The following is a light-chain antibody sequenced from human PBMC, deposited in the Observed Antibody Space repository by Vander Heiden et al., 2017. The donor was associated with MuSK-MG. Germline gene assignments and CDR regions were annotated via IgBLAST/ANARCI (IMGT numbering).Light chain of an antibody. V-gene: IGKV1-39*01. CDR3: QQRHSTPWT. Sequence: DIQMTQSPSSLSASVGDRVTITCRASQSISSYLNWYRQKPGKAPELLIYGASSLQSGVPSRFSGSGSGTDFTLTISKLQPEDFATYYCQQRHSTPWTFGQGTKVEIK. CDR2: GAS. J-gene: IGKJ1*01. CDR1: QSISSY.